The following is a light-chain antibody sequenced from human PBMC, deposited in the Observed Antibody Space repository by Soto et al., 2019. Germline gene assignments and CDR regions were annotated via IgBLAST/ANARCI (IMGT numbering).Light chain of an antibody. J-gene: IGLJ2*01. CDR2: DVS. CDR1: SSDVGGYNY. CDR3: SSYTTSTTRV. Sequence: QSVLTQPASVSGSPGQSITISCTGTSSDVGGYNYVSWYQQHPGKAPKLMIYDVSNRPSGVSNRFSGSKSGNTASLTISGLQAEDEADYYCSSYTTSTTRVFGGGTQLTDL. V-gene: IGLV2-14*01.